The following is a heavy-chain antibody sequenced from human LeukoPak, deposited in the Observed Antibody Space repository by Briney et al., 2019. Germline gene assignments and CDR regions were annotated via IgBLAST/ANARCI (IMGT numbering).Heavy chain of an antibody. Sequence: SVKVSCKASGGTFSSYAISWVRQAPGQGLEWMGGIIPIFGTANYAQKFQGRVTITTDESTSTAYMELSSLRSEDTAVYYCATSLQYYYYYYMDVWGKGTTVTVSS. CDR2: IIPIFGTA. V-gene: IGHV1-69*05. D-gene: IGHD4-11*01. CDR3: ATSLQYYYYYYMDV. CDR1: GGTFSSYA. J-gene: IGHJ6*03.